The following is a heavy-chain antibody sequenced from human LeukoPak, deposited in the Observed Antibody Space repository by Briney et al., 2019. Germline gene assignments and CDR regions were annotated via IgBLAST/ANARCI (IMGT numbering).Heavy chain of an antibody. D-gene: IGHD1-7*01. J-gene: IGHJ5*02. CDR1: GGSISRGAYY. CDR2: IFSSGST. V-gene: IGHV4-31*03. Sequence: PSQTLSLTCTVSGGSISRGAYYWSWIRQVPGKGLEWIAYIFSSGSTSYNPSLRSRVTVSFDSSKNQFFLNLSSVTAADTAVYYCAREAWAGTLSGWFDPWGQGTLVTVSS. CDR3: AREAWAGTLSGWFDP.